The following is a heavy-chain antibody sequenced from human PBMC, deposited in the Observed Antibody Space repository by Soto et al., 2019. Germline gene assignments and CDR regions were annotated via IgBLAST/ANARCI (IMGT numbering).Heavy chain of an antibody. Sequence: EVHLLESGGGWVQPGGSLRLSCAASGSSFSSYSMSGVRQAPGMGLEWVSAISVSGGSTYYADSVRGRFTISRDNSKNTLSLQMTSLRAEDTAVYYCAKASSSNVYNFDSWGQGTLVTVSS. CDR1: GSSFSSYS. CDR3: AKASSSNVYNFDS. D-gene: IGHD1-1*01. J-gene: IGHJ4*02. CDR2: ISVSGGST. V-gene: IGHV3-23*01.